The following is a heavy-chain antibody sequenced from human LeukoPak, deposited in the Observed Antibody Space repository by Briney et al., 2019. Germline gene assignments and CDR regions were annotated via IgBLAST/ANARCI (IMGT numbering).Heavy chain of an antibody. V-gene: IGHV4-61*02. CDR2: IYTSGSI. CDR3: ARVQAYYYGSGSFDY. CDR1: GGSISSGSYY. Sequence: SETLSLTCTVSGGSISSGSYYWSWIRQPAGKGLEWIGRIYTSGSINYNPSLKSRVTISVDTSKDQFSLKLSSVTAADTAVYYCARVQAYYYGSGSFDYWGQGTLVTVSS. J-gene: IGHJ4*02. D-gene: IGHD3-10*01.